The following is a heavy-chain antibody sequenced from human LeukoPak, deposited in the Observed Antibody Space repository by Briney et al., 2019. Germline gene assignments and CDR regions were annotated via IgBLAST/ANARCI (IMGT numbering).Heavy chain of an antibody. CDR1: GGSISSYY. Sequence: PSETLSLTCTVSGGSISSYYWSWMRRPPGKGLEGIGYIYTSGSTNYNPSLKSRVTISADTSKNQFSLKLSSVTAADTAVYYCARQVGYYYYYYMDAWGKGTTVTVSS. CDR3: ARQVGYYYYYYMDA. CDR2: IYTSGST. D-gene: IGHD1-26*01. J-gene: IGHJ6*03. V-gene: IGHV4-4*09.